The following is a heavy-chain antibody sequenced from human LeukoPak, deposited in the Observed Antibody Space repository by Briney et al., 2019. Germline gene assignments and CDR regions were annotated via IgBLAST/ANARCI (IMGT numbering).Heavy chain of an antibody. Sequence: GASVKVSCKASGGTFSSDAISWVRQAPGQGLEWMGVIIPIFGTANYAQKFQGRVTITTDESTSTAYMELSSLRSEDTAVYYCARVVWGIAARNNWFDPWGQGTLVTVSS. J-gene: IGHJ5*02. D-gene: IGHD6-6*01. CDR2: IIPIFGTA. CDR3: ARVVWGIAARNNWFDP. CDR1: GGTFSSDA. V-gene: IGHV1-69*05.